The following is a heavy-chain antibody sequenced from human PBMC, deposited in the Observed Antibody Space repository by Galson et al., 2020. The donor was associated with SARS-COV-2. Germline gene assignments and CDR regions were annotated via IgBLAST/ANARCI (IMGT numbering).Heavy chain of an antibody. Sequence: GESLKISCAASGFTFSSYGMHWVRQAPGKGLEWVAVIWYDGSNKYYADSVKGRFTISRDNSKNTLYLQMNSLRAEDTAVYYCAKDHDYGDYEYYYCGMDVWGQGTTVTVSS. CDR2: IWYDGSNK. CDR1: GFTFSSYG. V-gene: IGHV3-33*06. J-gene: IGHJ6*02. CDR3: AKDHDYGDYEYYYCGMDV. D-gene: IGHD4-17*01.